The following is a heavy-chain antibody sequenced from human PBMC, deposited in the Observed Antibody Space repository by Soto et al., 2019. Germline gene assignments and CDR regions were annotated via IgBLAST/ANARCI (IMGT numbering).Heavy chain of an antibody. CDR1: GDSVSSNRAA. J-gene: IGHJ4*02. V-gene: IGHV6-1*01. D-gene: IGHD6-13*01. CDR2: TYYRSKWSN. CDR3: VRGIDSSFDY. Sequence: SQTLSLTCAISGDSVSSNRAALNLVMQSPSRGLEWLGRTYYRSKWSNDYALSVNSRITINPDTSKNQFSLQLNSVTPEDTAVYYCVRGIDSSFDYWGQGTLVTVSS.